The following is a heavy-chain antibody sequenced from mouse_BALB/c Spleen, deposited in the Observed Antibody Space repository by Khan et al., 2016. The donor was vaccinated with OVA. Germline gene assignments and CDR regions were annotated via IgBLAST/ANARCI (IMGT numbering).Heavy chain of an antibody. Sequence: QVRLQQSGAELAKPGASVKMSCKASGYTFTNYWIHWVKQRPGQGLAWIGYINPSTDYTEYNQKFKDKATLTADKSSSTAYMQLTSLTSEDSAVYYCVNNGSSSAWFTYWGQGTLVTVSA. CDR3: VNNGSSSAWFTY. D-gene: IGHD1-1*01. V-gene: IGHV1-7*01. CDR2: INPSTDYT. CDR1: GYTFTNYW. J-gene: IGHJ3*01.